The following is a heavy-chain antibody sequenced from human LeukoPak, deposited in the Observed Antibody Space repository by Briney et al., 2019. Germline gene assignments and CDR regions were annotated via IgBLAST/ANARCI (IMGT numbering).Heavy chain of an antibody. V-gene: IGHV1-69*13. CDR2: IIPICGTA. D-gene: IGHD2-2*01. CDR3: ARGAVPAAIYNWFDP. J-gene: IGHJ5*02. CDR1: GGTFSSYA. Sequence: SVKISSKTAGGTFSSYAFSWVRQAPAQGLEWMGGIIPICGTANYAHKFQGRVTITADESTSTAYMELSSLRSEDTAVYYCARGAVPAAIYNWFDPWGQGTLVTVS.